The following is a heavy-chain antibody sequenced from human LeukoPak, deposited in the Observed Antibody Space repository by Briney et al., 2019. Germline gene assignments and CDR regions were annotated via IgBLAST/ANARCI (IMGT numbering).Heavy chain of an antibody. Sequence: ASVKVSCKASGYTFTSYGISWVRQAPGQGLEWMGWISAYNGNTNYAQKLQGRVTMTTDTSTSTAYMELRSLRSDDTAVYYCARVHYDSSGYYYPGEEAFNWFDPWGQGTLVTVSS. D-gene: IGHD3-22*01. V-gene: IGHV1-18*01. CDR3: ARVHYDSSGYYYPGEEAFNWFDP. CDR2: ISAYNGNT. J-gene: IGHJ5*02. CDR1: GYTFTSYG.